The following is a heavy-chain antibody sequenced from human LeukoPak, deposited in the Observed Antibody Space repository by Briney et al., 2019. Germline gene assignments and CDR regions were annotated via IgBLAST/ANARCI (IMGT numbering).Heavy chain of an antibody. J-gene: IGHJ4*02. V-gene: IGHV1-46*01. Sequence: GASVKVSCKASGYTFTNYYAHWVRQAPGQGLEWMGIINPNGGDTTYAQEFQGRVTMTRDASTSTVYMALTSLRSEDTAVYYCARDGPSDFWGQGTLVTVSS. CDR2: INPNGGDT. CDR1: GYTFTNYY. CDR3: ARDGPSDF.